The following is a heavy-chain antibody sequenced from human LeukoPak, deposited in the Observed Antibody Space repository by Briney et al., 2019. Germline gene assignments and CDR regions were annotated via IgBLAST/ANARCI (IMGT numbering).Heavy chain of an antibody. D-gene: IGHD3-22*01. CDR2: IRYDGSNK. J-gene: IGHJ4*02. CDR1: GFTFSTYG. V-gene: IGHV3-30*02. Sequence: GGSLRLSCAASGFTFSTYGMHWVRQAPGKGLEWVAFIRYDGSNKYYPDSVKGRFTISRDNSKNTLYLQMNSLRAEDTAVYYCAKDLGPAYRTMIVVDYWGQGTLVTVSS. CDR3: AKDLGPAYRTMIVVDY.